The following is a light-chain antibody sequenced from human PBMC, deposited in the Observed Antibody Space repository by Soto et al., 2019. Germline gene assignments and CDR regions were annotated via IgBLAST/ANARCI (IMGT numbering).Light chain of an antibody. Sequence: IQLPQSPSSLSASIGDRVSITCRERQGIGSDLAWYQQALGKPPKLLIFDASTLENGVPSRFSGGGSATDITLTISSLPPEDFGTDYGLQFNTDPRAFGGGTKVEIK. J-gene: IGKJ4*01. CDR2: DAS. V-gene: IGKV1-13*02. CDR3: LQFNTDPRA. CDR1: QGIGSD.